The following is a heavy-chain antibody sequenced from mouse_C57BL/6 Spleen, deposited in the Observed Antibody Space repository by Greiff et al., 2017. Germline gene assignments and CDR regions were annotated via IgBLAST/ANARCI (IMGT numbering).Heavy chain of an antibody. V-gene: IGHV1-72*01. D-gene: IGHD1-1*01. CDR3: ERYDYYGSSPEYFDY. CDR1: GYTFTSYW. J-gene: IGHJ2*01. CDR2: FDPNSGGT. Sequence: QVQLQQPGAELVKPGASVKLSCKASGYTFTSYWMHWVKQRPGRGLEWIGRFDPNSGGTKYNEKFKSKATLTVDKPSSTAYMQLSSLTSEDSAVYYCERYDYYGSSPEYFDYWGQGTTLTVSS.